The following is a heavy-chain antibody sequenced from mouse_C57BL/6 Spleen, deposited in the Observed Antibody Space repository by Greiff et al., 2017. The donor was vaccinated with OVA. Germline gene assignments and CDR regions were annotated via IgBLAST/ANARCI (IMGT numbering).Heavy chain of an antibody. J-gene: IGHJ4*01. V-gene: IGHV1-69*01. CDR3: ARWGTTVVDDYAMDY. CDR1: GYTFTSYW. CDR2: IDPSDSYT. D-gene: IGHD1-1*01. Sequence: QVQLQQPGAELVMPGASVKLSCKASGYTFTSYWMHWVKQRPGQGLEWIGEIDPSDSYTNYNQKFKGKSTLTVDKSSSTAYMQLSSLTSEDSAVYYCARWGTTVVDDYAMDYWGQGTSGTVSS.